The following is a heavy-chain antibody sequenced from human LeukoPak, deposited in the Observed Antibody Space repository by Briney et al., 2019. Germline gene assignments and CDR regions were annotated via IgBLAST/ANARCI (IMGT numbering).Heavy chain of an antibody. CDR2: ISSSSSTI. CDR3: ARGAPRNYFDY. CDR1: GFTFSSYE. Sequence: GGSLRLSCAASGFTFSSYEMNWIRQAPGKGLEWVAYISSSSSTIYYADSVKGRFTISRDNAKNSLSLQLSSLRGEDTALYYCARGAPRNYFDYWGQGTLVTVSS. V-gene: IGHV3-48*03. J-gene: IGHJ4*02.